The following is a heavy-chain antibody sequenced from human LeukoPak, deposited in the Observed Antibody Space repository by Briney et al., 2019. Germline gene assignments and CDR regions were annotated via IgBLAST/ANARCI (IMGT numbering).Heavy chain of an antibody. Sequence: ASVKVSCKASGYTFTSYGISWVRQAPGQGLEWMGWISAYNGNTNYAQKLQGRVTMTTDTSTSIAYMELRSLRSDDTAVYYCASPTVTTSHYYGMDVWGQGTTVTVSS. CDR3: ASPTVTTSHYYGMDV. CDR2: ISAYNGNT. J-gene: IGHJ6*02. CDR1: GYTFTSYG. V-gene: IGHV1-18*01. D-gene: IGHD4-11*01.